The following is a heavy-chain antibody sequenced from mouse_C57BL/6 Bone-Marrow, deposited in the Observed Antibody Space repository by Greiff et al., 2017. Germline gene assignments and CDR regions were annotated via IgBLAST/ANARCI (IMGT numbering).Heavy chain of an antibody. Sequence: DVHLVESGGDLVKPGGSLKLSCAASGFTFSSYGMSWVRQTPDKRLEWVATISSGGSYTYYPDSVKGRFTISRDNAKNTLYLQMSSLKSEDTAMYYCARDGYWYFDVWGTGTTVTVSS. CDR1: GFTFSSYG. CDR3: ARDGYWYFDV. J-gene: IGHJ1*03. V-gene: IGHV5-6*01. CDR2: ISSGGSYT.